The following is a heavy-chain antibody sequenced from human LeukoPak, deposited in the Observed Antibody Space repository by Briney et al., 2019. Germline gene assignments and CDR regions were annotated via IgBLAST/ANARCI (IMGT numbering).Heavy chain of an antibody. D-gene: IGHD5-24*01. CDR3: ARIRDGYNDAYDL. CDR2: IDPDGGNT. J-gene: IGHJ3*01. Sequence: GASMKVSCKASGYTFTDSYVHWVRQAPGQVLEWMGLIDPDGGNTNYAQNFQGRVTLTRDTSTSTLYMELSSLRSEDTAIYYCARIRDGYNDAYDLWGQGTVVTVPS. V-gene: IGHV1-46*01. CDR1: GYTFTDSY.